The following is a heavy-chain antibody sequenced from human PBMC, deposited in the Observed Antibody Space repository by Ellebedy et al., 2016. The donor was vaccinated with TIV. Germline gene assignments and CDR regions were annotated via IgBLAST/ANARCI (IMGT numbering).Heavy chain of an antibody. Sequence: AASVKVSCKASGFTFISYAIQWVRQAPGQRLEWLGWINVGNANTRYSQKFQGRVTITMDTSASTAYMELTSLTSEDTAIYYCARARGFSYFDFWGQGTLVTVSS. CDR1: GFTFISYA. CDR2: INVGNANT. CDR3: ARARGFSYFDF. J-gene: IGHJ4*02. V-gene: IGHV1-3*01.